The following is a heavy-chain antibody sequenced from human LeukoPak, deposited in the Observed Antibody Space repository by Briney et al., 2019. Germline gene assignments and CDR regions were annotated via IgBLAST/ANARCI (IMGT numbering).Heavy chain of an antibody. V-gene: IGHV1-18*04. Sequence: ASVKVSCKASGYTFTSYGISWVRQAHGQGLEWMGLISAYYGNTNYAQKLQGRVTMTTDTSTSTAYMELRSLRSDDTAVYYRARDAGYSGYDEGYFDYWGQGTLVTVSS. CDR2: ISAYYGNT. CDR3: ARDAGYSGYDEGYFDY. D-gene: IGHD5-12*01. J-gene: IGHJ4*02. CDR1: GYTFTSYG.